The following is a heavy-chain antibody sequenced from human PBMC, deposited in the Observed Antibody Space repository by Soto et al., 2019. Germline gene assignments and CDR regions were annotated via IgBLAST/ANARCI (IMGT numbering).Heavy chain of an antibody. Sequence: PGGSLRLSCVVSGFTFSSYDFHWVRQATGKSLEWVSGIGRAGDTYYAGSVKGRFTISRDNAKNSLYLQMNSLRAGDTAVYYCTRGAAGFDYWGQGTLVTVSS. V-gene: IGHV3-13*01. CDR3: TRGAAGFDY. CDR2: IGRAGDT. J-gene: IGHJ4*02. CDR1: GFTFSSYD. D-gene: IGHD6-13*01.